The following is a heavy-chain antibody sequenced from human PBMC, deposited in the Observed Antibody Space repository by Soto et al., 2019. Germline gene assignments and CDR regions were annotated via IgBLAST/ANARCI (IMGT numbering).Heavy chain of an antibody. CDR3: ARGKWSGYYFDY. Sequence: ASVKVSCKASGGTFSSYAISWVRQAPGQGLEWMGGIIPIFGTANYAQKFQGRVTITADESTSTAYMELSSLRSEDTAVYYCARGKWSGYYFDYWGQGTLVTVSS. V-gene: IGHV1-69*13. CDR1: GGTFSSYA. D-gene: IGHD3-3*01. CDR2: IIPIFGTA. J-gene: IGHJ4*02.